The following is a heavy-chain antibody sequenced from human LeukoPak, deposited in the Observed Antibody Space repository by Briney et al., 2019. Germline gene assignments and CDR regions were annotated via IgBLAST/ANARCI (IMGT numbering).Heavy chain of an antibody. J-gene: IGHJ4*02. V-gene: IGHV4-31*03. CDR2: IYYSGST. Sequence: SQTLSLTCTVSGGSISSGGYYWSWIRQHPGKGLEWIGYIYYSGSTYYNPSLKNRVTISVDTSKNQLSLKLSSVTAADTAVYYCARERGYCSSTSCYTGGWDYWGQGTLVTVSS. CDR3: ARERGYCSSTSCYTGGWDY. CDR1: GGSISSGGYY. D-gene: IGHD2-2*02.